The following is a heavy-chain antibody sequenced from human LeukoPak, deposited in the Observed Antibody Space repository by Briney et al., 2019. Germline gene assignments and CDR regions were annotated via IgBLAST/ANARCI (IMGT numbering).Heavy chain of an antibody. CDR1: GFTFSSYA. CDR3: AKDFWGALLWFGELGYGMDV. D-gene: IGHD3-10*01. Sequence: GGSLRLSCAASGFTFSSYAMSWVRQAPGKGLEWVSTISGSGGGGSTYYADSVKGRFTISRDNSKNTLYLQMNSLRAEDTAVYYCAKDFWGALLWFGELGYGMDVWGQGTTVTVSS. J-gene: IGHJ6*02. CDR2: ISGSGGGGST. V-gene: IGHV3-23*01.